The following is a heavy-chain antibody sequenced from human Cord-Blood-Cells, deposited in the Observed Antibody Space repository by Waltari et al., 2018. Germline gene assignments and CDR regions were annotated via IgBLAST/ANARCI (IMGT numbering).Heavy chain of an antibody. J-gene: IGHJ4*02. CDR2: IIPIFGTA. V-gene: IGHV1-69*01. D-gene: IGHD6-13*01. CDR3: AYLPPGIAAAGGFDY. Sequence: QVQLVQSGAEVKKPGSSVKVSCKASGGTFSSYAISWVRQSPGQGLEWMGGIIPIFGTANYAQKFQGRVTITADESTSTAYMELSSLRSEDTAVYYCAYLPPGIAAAGGFDYWGQGTLVTVSS. CDR1: GGTFSSYA.